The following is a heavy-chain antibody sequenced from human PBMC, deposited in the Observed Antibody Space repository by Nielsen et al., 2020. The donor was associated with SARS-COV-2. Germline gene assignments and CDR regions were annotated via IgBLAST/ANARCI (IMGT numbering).Heavy chain of an antibody. Sequence: ASVKVSCKASGYTFTGYYVQWARQAPGQGLEWMGRINPITGGTKYAQRFQGRVTLTRDTSIDTAYLEVSRLTSDDTAVYYCARVPWTYFDSSGHLDFWGQGNQVTVSP. J-gene: IGHJ4*02. CDR3: ARVPWTYFDSSGHLDF. CDR1: GYTFTGYY. CDR2: INPITGGT. D-gene: IGHD6-19*01. V-gene: IGHV1-2*06.